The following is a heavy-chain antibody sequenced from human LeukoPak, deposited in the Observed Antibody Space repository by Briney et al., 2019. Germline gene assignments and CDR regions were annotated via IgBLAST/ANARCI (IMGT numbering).Heavy chain of an antibody. J-gene: IGHJ5*02. V-gene: IGHV1-18*01. CDR3: ATSLGYCSSTSCSPNWFDP. Sequence: ASVKVSCKASGYTFTSYGISWVRQAPGQGLEWMGWISAYNGNTNYAQKLQGRVTMTTDTSTSTAYMGLRSLRSDDTAVYYCATSLGYCSSTSCSPNWFDPWGQGTLVTVSS. D-gene: IGHD2-2*01. CDR1: GYTFTSYG. CDR2: ISAYNGNT.